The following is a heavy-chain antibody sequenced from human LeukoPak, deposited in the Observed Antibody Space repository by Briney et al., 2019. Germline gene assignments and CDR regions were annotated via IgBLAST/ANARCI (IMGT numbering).Heavy chain of an antibody. J-gene: IGHJ4*02. CDR1: GFAFSTYD. Sequence: GGSLRLSCAASGFAFSTYDMHWVRQVTGKGLEWVSAIGTAGDTYYPGSVKGRFTISRENAKNSLYLQMNSLRVGDTAVYYCAKDWRAYCGGDCYSYSDYWGQGTLVTVSS. CDR2: IGTAGDT. D-gene: IGHD2-21*02. CDR3: AKDWRAYCGGDCYSYSDY. V-gene: IGHV3-13*01.